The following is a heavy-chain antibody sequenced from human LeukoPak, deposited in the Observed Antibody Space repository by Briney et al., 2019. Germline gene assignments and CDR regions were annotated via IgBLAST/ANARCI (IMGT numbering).Heavy chain of an antibody. CDR2: IYYSGST. J-gene: IGHJ4*02. Sequence: SETLSLTCTVSGGSISSYYWSWIRQPPGKGLEWIGYIYYSGSTNYNPSLKSRVTISVDTSKNQFSLKLSSVTAADTAVYYCARGVEYSSSSGLGYWGQGTLVTVSS. V-gene: IGHV4-59*01. CDR3: ARGVEYSSSSGLGY. D-gene: IGHD6-6*01. CDR1: GGSISSYY.